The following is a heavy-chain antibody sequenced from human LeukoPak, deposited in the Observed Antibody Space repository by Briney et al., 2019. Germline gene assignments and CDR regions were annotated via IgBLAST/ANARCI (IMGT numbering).Heavy chain of an antibody. CDR1: GFTFSSYG. J-gene: IGHJ4*02. Sequence: PGGSLRLSCAASGFTFSSYGMHWVRQAPGKGLEWVAFIRYDESNNYYADSVKGRFTISRDNSKNTMYLQMNSLRAEDTAVYYCAKSYGANYFDYWGKGTLVIVSS. CDR3: AKSYGANYFDY. D-gene: IGHD4-17*01. CDR2: IRYDESNN. V-gene: IGHV3-30*02.